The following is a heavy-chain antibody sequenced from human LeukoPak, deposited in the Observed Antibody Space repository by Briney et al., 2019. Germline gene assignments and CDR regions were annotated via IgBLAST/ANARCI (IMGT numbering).Heavy chain of an antibody. D-gene: IGHD7-27*01. V-gene: IGHV3-21*01. CDR2: VSSTSNYI. J-gene: IGHJ6*02. Sequence: GGSLRLSCAVSGFNFNTYSMNWVRQAPGKGPEWVSSVSSTSNYIYYAESVKGRFAVFRDNAKNSLYLQMNSLRADDTAAYYCARAGDILLVSYFHYYGMDVWGQGTTVIVSS. CDR1: GFNFNTYS. CDR3: ARAGDILLVSYFHYYGMDV.